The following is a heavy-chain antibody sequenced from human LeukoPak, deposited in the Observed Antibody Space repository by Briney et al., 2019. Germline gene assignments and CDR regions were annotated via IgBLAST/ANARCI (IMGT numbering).Heavy chain of an antibody. CDR1: GYTFTGYY. V-gene: IGHV1-2*02. CDR3: ARGSSSSPNAFDI. CDR2: INPNSGGT. D-gene: IGHD6-6*01. J-gene: IGHJ3*02. Sequence: ASVEVSCKASGYTFTGYYMHWVRQAPGQGLEWMGWINPNSGGTNYAQKFQGRVTMSRDTSISTAYMELSRLTSDDTAVYYCARGSSSSPNAFDIWGQGTMVTVSS.